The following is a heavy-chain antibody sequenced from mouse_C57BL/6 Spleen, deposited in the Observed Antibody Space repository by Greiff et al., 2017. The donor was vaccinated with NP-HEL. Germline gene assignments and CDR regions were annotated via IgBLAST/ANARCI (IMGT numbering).Heavy chain of an antibody. CDR3: ARGGVLRYPAY. J-gene: IGHJ3*01. CDR2: IDPETGGT. D-gene: IGHD1-1*01. Sequence: QVQLQQSGAELVRPGASVTLSCKASGYTFTDYEMHWVKQTPVHGLEWIGAIDPETGGTAYNQKFKGKAILTADKSSSTAYMELRSLTSEDSAVYYCARGGVLRYPAYWGQGTLVTVSA. V-gene: IGHV1-15*01. CDR1: GYTFTDYE.